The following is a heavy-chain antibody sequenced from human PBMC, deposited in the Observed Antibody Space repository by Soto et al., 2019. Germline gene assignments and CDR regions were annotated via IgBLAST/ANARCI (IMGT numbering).Heavy chain of an antibody. J-gene: IGHJ6*02. CDR2: ISAYNGNT. Sequence: ASVKVSCKASGYTFTSYGISWVRQAPGQGLEWMGWISAYNGNTNYAQKLQGRVTMTTDTSTSTAYMELRSLRSDDTAVYYCARGQGYDSSGYSYYYYYGMDVWGQGTTVTVSS. D-gene: IGHD3-22*01. CDR3: ARGQGYDSSGYSYYYYYGMDV. CDR1: GYTFTSYG. V-gene: IGHV1-18*01.